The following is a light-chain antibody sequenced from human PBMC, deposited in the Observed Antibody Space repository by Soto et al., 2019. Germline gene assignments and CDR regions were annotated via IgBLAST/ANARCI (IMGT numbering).Light chain of an antibody. J-gene: IGKJ5*01. CDR1: QSVLYSSNNKNY. Sequence: DIVMTQSPDSLAVSLGERATINCKSSQSVLYSSNNKNYLAWYQQKPGQPPKLLIYCASTRESGVPDRFSGSGSGTDFTLTISSRQAEDVAVYYCQQYYSTPITFGQGTRLEIK. CDR2: CAS. CDR3: QQYYSTPIT. V-gene: IGKV4-1*01.